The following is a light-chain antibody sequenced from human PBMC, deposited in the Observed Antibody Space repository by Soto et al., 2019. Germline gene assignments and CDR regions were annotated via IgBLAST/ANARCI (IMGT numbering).Light chain of an antibody. CDR2: GAS. Sequence: EIVLTQSPGILSLSPGERATLSCRASQSVSSTYLAWYQQKPGQAPWLLIYGASRRATGIPDRFSGSGSGTDFTLTISRLEPEDFAVYYCQQYGGSSITLGQGTRLEIK. V-gene: IGKV3-20*01. CDR3: QQYGGSSIT. J-gene: IGKJ5*01. CDR1: QSVSSTY.